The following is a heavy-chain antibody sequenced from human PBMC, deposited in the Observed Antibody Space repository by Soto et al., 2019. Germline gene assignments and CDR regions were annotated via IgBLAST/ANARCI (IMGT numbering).Heavy chain of an antibody. CDR1: GFTFSSYA. CDR2: ISYDENNK. V-gene: IGHV3-30-3*01. D-gene: IGHD6-13*01. CDR3: ARVRGSSWYEGAFDI. J-gene: IGHJ3*02. Sequence: QVQLVESGGGVVQPGRSLRLSCAASGFTFSSYAMHWVRQAPGKGLEWVAVISYDENNKYYADSVKGRFTISRDNSKTTLYLPMNSLRAEDTAVYYCARVRGSSWYEGAFDIWGQGTMVTVSS.